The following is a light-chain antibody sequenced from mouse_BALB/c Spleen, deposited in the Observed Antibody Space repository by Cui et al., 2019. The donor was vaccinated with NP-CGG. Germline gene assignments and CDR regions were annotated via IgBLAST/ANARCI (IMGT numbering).Light chain of an antibody. CDR2: GTS. Sequence: QAVVTQASAITTSPGGTVLLTCRSSTAAVTTNYYATLLQHTPHHFSPLLIGGTSNRVPGVPVRFSGSLIGDKAALTITGAQTEDDAMYFCALWYSTHWVFGGGTKLTVL. CDR1: TAAVTTNYY. V-gene: IGLV2*02. J-gene: IGLJ1*01. CDR3: ALWYSTHWV.